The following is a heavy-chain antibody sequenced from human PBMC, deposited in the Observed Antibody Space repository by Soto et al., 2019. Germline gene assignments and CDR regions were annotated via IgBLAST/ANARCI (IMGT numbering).Heavy chain of an antibody. Sequence: EEQLLESGGGLVQPGGSLRLSCAASGFTFSNYAMSWVRQAPGKGLEWVSAMSGGGGSPSYADSVKGRFTISRDNSKNTLYLEVNSLRAEDTAVYYCTKLRTITTGASDCWGQGTLVTVSS. CDR1: GFTFSNYA. V-gene: IGHV3-23*01. D-gene: IGHD1-1*01. CDR2: MSGGGGSP. CDR3: TKLRTITTGASDC. J-gene: IGHJ4*02.